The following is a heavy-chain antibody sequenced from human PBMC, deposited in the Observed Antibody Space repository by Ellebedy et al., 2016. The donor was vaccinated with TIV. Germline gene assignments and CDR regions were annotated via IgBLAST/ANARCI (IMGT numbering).Heavy chain of an antibody. D-gene: IGHD3-10*01. J-gene: IGHJ5*02. Sequence: LRLSCTVSGGSIDSGDYYWSWIRQYPGRGLEYIGYIDYNGNTYYNPSLKSPVTMSVDTSKNQFSLKVTSVTAADTAVYYCAREDYRASGSHYNSWFDPWGQGTLVTVSS. V-gene: IGHV4-31*01. CDR2: IDYNGNT. CDR3: AREDYRASGSHYNSWFDP. CDR1: GGSIDSGDYY.